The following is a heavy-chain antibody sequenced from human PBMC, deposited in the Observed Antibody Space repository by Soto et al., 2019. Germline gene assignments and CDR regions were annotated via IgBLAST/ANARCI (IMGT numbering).Heavy chain of an antibody. D-gene: IGHD5-18*01. J-gene: IGHJ6*02. CDR3: ARCGYTYGYDGDV. CDR1: GFTFSGYW. CDR2: INSDGSST. Sequence: EVQLVESGGGLVQPGGSLRLSCAASGFTFSGYWMHWVRQAPGKGLVWVSRINSDGSSTSYADSVKGRFAISRDNAKNTLYLQMNSLRAEDTAVYYCARCGYTYGYDGDVWGQGTTVTVSS. V-gene: IGHV3-74*01.